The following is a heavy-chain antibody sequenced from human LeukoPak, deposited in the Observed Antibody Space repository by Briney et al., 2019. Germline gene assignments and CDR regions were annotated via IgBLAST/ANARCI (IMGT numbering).Heavy chain of an antibody. J-gene: IGHJ6*02. CDR2: MNPNSGNT. CDR1: GYTFTSYD. Sequence: GASVNVSCKASGYTFTSYDINWVRQATGQGLEWMGWMNPNSGNTGYAQKFQGRVTMTRNTSISTAYMELSSLRSEDTAVYYCARVLDPNYGMDVWGQGTTVTVSS. D-gene: IGHD1-1*01. V-gene: IGHV1-8*01. CDR3: ARVLDPNYGMDV.